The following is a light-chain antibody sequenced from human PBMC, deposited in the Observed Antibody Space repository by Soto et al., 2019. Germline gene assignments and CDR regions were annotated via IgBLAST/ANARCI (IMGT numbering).Light chain of an antibody. J-gene: IGKJ5*01. V-gene: IGKV1-5*01. CDR3: QQYNSYSA. CDR2: DAS. Sequence: DIQMTQSPSTLSASVGARVTITFRASQSISSWLAWYQQKRGKAPKLLIYDASSLESGVPSRFSGSGSGTEFTLTISSLQPDDFATYYCQQYNSYSAFGQGTRLEIK. CDR1: QSISSW.